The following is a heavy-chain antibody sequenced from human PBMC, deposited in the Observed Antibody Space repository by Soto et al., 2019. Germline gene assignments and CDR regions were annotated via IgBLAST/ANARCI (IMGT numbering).Heavy chain of an antibody. CDR3: AHRRSQDSFDF. Sequence: QITLKESGPTLVKPTQTLTLTCTFSGFSLSTSGVGVGWIRQPPGKALEWLALIYWDDDKRYSPSLKSRLTITKDTSKNHVVLTMTNMDPVDTATYYGAHRRSQDSFDFWGQGTLVTVSS. V-gene: IGHV2-5*02. J-gene: IGHJ4*02. CDR2: IYWDDDK. CDR1: GFSLSTSGVG.